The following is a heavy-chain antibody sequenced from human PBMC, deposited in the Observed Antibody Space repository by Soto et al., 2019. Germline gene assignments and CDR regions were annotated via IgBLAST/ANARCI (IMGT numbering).Heavy chain of an antibody. J-gene: IGHJ6*02. Sequence: GGALRLYCAAAGVTFSNHWIHWVRQAPGKGLVWVSRINGDGTGTFYADSVRGRFAISRDNAENTVYLQMNSLRAEDTAVYYCARGIQYRYGMDVWGQGTTVTVSS. D-gene: IGHD5-18*01. CDR1: GVTFSNHW. CDR3: ARGIQYRYGMDV. CDR2: INGDGTGT. V-gene: IGHV3-74*01.